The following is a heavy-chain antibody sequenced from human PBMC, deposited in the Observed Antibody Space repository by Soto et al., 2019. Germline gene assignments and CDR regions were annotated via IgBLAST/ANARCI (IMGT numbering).Heavy chain of an antibody. CDR1: GGSISSDSFY. V-gene: IGHV4-39*01. Sequence: LSLTCTVSGGSISSDSFYWAWIRQPPGKGLEWIGIIYYSGDTYYNPSLAGRLTMSVDTSNQFSLTLRSVTAADTALYYCARNQPQRYCSGGTCRPAYGMHVWGQGTTVTVSS. CDR3: ARNQPQRYCSGGTCRPAYGMHV. D-gene: IGHD2-15*01. J-gene: IGHJ6*02. CDR2: IYYSGDT.